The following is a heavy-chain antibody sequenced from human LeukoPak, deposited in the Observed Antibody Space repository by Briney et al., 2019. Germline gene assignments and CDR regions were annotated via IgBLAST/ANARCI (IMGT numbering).Heavy chain of an antibody. J-gene: IGHJ4*02. CDR1: GFTLSSYA. CDR3: ARDMRNGAGIFLDY. D-gene: IGHD2-15*01. CDR2: VSGSGFTT. V-gene: IGHV3-23*01. Sequence: GGSLRLSCAASGFTLSSYAMSWVRQAPGEGLEWVSGVSGSGFTTHHADSVKGRFTISRDNFKNTLYLQMNSLRADDTAVYYCARDMRNGAGIFLDYWGQGTLVTVSS.